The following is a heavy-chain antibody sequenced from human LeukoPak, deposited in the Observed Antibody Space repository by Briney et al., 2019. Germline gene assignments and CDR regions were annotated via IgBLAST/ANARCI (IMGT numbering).Heavy chain of an antibody. Sequence: ASVKVSCKASGYTFTGYYMHWVRQAPGQGLEWMGWINPNSGGTNYAQKFQGRVTMTRDTSISTAYMELSRLRSDDTAVYYCARAFVRYCSSTSCYDGWGYYYYYYMDVWGKGTTVTVSS. CDR2: INPNSGGT. CDR1: GYTFTGYY. J-gene: IGHJ6*03. CDR3: ARAFVRYCSSTSCYDGWGYYYYYYMDV. D-gene: IGHD2-2*01. V-gene: IGHV1-2*02.